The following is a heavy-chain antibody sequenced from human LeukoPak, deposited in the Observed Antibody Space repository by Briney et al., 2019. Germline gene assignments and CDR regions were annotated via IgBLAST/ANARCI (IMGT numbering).Heavy chain of an antibody. CDR2: ISWNSGSI. V-gene: IGHV3-9*01. D-gene: IGHD5-24*01. J-gene: IGHJ4*02. Sequence: GRSLRLSCAASGFTFDDYAMHWVRQAPGKGLEWVSGISWNSGSIGYADSVKGRFTISRDNAKNTLYLQMNSLRAEDTAVYYCARDGATDGYHFDYWGQGTLVTVSS. CDR3: ARDGATDGYHFDY. CDR1: GFTFDDYA.